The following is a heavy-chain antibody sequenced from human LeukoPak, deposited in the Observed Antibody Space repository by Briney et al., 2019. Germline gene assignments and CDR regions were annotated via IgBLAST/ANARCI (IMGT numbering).Heavy chain of an antibody. CDR3: ARLYGGAAMVRGVMSY. Sequence: ASVKVSYKASGYTFTGCYMHWVRQAPGQGLEWMGWINPNSGGTNYAQKFQGRVTMTRDTSISTAYMELSRLRSDDTAVYYCARLYGGAAMVRGVMSYWGQGTLATVSS. V-gene: IGHV1-2*02. CDR2: INPNSGGT. J-gene: IGHJ4*02. CDR1: GYTFTGCY. D-gene: IGHD3-10*01.